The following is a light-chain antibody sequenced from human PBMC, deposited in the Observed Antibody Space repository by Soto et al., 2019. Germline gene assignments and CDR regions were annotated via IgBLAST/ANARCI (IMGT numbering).Light chain of an antibody. CDR2: AAS. CDR3: PLYSSTAWT. V-gene: IGKV1-8*01. J-gene: IGKJ1*01. Sequence: AILMTQSPASLSASPEDRVTITCRASQGISSYLAWYQQKPGKAPKLLIYAASTLQSGVPSRFSGSGSGTDFTLTISCLQSEDFATYYCPLYSSTAWTFAQGTKVDIK. CDR1: QGISSY.